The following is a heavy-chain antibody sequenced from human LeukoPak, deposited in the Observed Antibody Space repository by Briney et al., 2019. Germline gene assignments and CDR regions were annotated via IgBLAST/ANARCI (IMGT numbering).Heavy chain of an antibody. Sequence: GESLKISCKGSGYSFTSYWISWVRQMPGKGLEWMGRIDPSDSYINYSPSFQGHVTMSADKSISTAYLQRSSLKASDTAMYYCARRGGYSYGHDAFDIWGQGTMVTVSS. J-gene: IGHJ3*02. CDR1: GYSFTSYW. V-gene: IGHV5-10-1*01. CDR2: IDPSDSYI. D-gene: IGHD5-18*01. CDR3: ARRGGYSYGHDAFDI.